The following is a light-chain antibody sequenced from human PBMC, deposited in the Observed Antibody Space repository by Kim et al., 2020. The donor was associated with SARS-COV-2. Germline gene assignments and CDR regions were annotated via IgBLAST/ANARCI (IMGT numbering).Light chain of an antibody. CDR2: GAS. Sequence: VMTQSPATLSVSPGESATLSCRASQSISTNFAWYQQKPGQPPRLLIYGASTRATGIPARFSGSGSGTEFTLSISSLQSEDFAVYYCQQYNNWPLTFGGGTKLEIK. J-gene: IGKJ4*01. CDR3: QQYNNWPLT. CDR1: QSISTN. V-gene: IGKV3-15*01.